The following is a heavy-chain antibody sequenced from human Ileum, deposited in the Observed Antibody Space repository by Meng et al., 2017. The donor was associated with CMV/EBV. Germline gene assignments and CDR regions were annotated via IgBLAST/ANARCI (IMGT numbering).Heavy chain of an antibody. J-gene: IGHJ5*02. V-gene: IGHV1-3*04. Sequence: KVSCKASGNNFTRYGMQWGRQATGQRLGWMRYIYNDEGNTRYSQRFQGKVTITRDTSGNTGYMQLSSLTSEDTAIYYCTRESWESWGQGTLVTVSS. CDR1: GNNFTRYG. CDR2: IYNDEGNT. CDR3: TRESWES. D-gene: IGHD1-26*01.